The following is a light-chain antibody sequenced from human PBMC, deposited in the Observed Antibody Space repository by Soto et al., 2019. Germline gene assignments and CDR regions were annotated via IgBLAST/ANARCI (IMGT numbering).Light chain of an antibody. CDR3: LSHTTSRTYV. J-gene: IGLJ1*01. CDR1: RSDIGSYNY. Sequence: QSVLTQPASVSGSPGQSITISCSGTRSDIGSYNYVAWYQQFPGKTPKILIYGVSNRPSGVSSRFSGSKSGNTASLTISGLQAEDEADYYCLSHTTSRTYVFGPGTKVTVL. CDR2: GVS. V-gene: IGLV2-14*01.